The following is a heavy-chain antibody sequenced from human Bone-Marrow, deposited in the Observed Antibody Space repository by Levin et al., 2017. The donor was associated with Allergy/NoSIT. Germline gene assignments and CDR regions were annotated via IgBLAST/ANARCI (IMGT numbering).Heavy chain of an antibody. J-gene: IGHJ5*02. CDR1: GYRFSSYS. V-gene: IGHV1-18*04. CDR2: ISGHSGET. CDR3: AREVNYYDTSGYVNWFDP. D-gene: IGHD3-22*01. Sequence: ASVKVSCKTSGYRFSSYSITWVRQAPGQGLEWMGWISGHSGETNYVQKFQGRVTMSTDTATNTAYMELKSLRSDDTAMYYCAREVNYYDTSGYVNWFDPWGQGTLVTVSA.